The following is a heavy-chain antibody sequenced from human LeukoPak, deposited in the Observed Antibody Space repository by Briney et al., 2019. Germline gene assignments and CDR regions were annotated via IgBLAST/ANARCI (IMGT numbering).Heavy chain of an antibody. CDR3: ARGGGWADGYSPIDF. CDR2: INHSGST. J-gene: IGHJ4*02. D-gene: IGHD5-24*01. CDR1: SGSFSGYY. V-gene: IGHV4-34*01. Sequence: SETLSLTCAVYSGSFSGYYWSWIRQPPGKGLEWIGEINHSGSTNYNPSLKSRVTISQDTSKNQFSLRLSSVTAADTAVYYCARGGGWADGYSPIDFWGQGTLVSVSS.